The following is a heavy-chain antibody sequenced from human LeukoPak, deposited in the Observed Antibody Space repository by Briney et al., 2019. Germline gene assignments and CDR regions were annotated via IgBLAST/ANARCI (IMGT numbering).Heavy chain of an antibody. D-gene: IGHD6-19*01. Sequence: SVNVSCKAAGGTFSSYAISWVRQAPGQGLEWMGGIIPIFCTANYAQKFQGRVTITADESTSPAYMELSSLRSEDTAVYYCPKASGWSNYFDYWGQGTLVTVSS. CDR1: GGTFSSYA. CDR3: PKASGWSNYFDY. CDR2: IIPIFCTA. J-gene: IGHJ4*02. V-gene: IGHV1-69*01.